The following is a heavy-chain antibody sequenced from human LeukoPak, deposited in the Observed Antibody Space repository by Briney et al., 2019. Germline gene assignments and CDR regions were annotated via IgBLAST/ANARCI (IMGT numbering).Heavy chain of an antibody. Sequence: SGGSLRLSCAASGFPFSRHAMSWVRQPPGKGLEWVSAISNGETYYAGSVRGRFTISRDDSKNTVYLQMNSLRDEDTALYYCVREAGYCASVCLKSNWFDPWGPGTLVTVSS. D-gene: IGHD2-21*02. CDR2: ISNGET. J-gene: IGHJ5*02. CDR1: GFPFSRHA. V-gene: IGHV3-23*01. CDR3: VREAGYCASVCLKSNWFDP.